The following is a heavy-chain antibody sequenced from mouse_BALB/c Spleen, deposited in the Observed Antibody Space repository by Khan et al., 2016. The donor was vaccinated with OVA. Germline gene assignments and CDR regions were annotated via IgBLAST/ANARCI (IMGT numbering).Heavy chain of an antibody. Sequence: VQLKQSGPELVKPGASVKISCKASGYSFTGYFMNWVMQSHGKSLEWIGRINPHIGETFYNQKFKGKATLTVDESSSTAHMELRSLASEDSAVYYCARIYGSDFDDWGQGTTRTVSS. CDR3: ARIYGSDFDD. D-gene: IGHD1-1*01. CDR2: INPHIGET. CDR1: GYSFTGYF. V-gene: IGHV1-20*02. J-gene: IGHJ2*01.